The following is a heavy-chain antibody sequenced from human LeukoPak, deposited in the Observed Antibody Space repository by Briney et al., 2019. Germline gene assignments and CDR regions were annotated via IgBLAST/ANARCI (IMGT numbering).Heavy chain of an antibody. V-gene: IGHV4-39*07. CDR3: ARAYSSSWYFNWFDP. D-gene: IGHD6-13*01. CDR1: GGSISSSSYY. J-gene: IGHJ5*02. Sequence: SETLSLTCTVSGGSISSSSYYWGWIRQPPGKGLEWIGSIYYSGSTYYNPSLKSRVTISVDTSKNQFSLKLSSVTAADTAVYFCARAYSSSWYFNWFDPWGQGTLVTVSS. CDR2: IYYSGST.